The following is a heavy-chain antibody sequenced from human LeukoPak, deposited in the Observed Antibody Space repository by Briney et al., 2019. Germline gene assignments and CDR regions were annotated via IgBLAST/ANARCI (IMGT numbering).Heavy chain of an antibody. V-gene: IGHV3-21*01. D-gene: IGHD6-19*01. CDR1: GFTFSSYS. CDR3: ARDSSIAVAGTGGY. Sequence: PGGSLRLSCAASGFTFSSYSMNWVRQAPGKGLKWVSSISSSSSYIYYADSVKGRFTISRDNAKNSLYLQMNSLRAEDTAVYYCARDSSIAVAGTGGYWGQGTLVTVSS. J-gene: IGHJ4*02. CDR2: ISSSSSYI.